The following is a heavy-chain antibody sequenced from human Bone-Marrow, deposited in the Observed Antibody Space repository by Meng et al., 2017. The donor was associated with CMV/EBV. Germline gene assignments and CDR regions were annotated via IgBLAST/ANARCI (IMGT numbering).Heavy chain of an antibody. V-gene: IGHV4-34*01. J-gene: IGHJ4*02. D-gene: IGHD3-3*01. CDR2: INHSGST. CDR3: ARGWRITIFGVVIIDGGYFDY. CDR1: GGSFSGYY. Sequence: SETLSLTCAVYGGSFSGYYWSWIRQPPGKGLEWIGEINHSGSTKYNPSLKSRVTISVDTSKNQFSRKLSSVTAADTAVYYCARGWRITIFGVVIIDGGYFDYWGQGTLVTVSS.